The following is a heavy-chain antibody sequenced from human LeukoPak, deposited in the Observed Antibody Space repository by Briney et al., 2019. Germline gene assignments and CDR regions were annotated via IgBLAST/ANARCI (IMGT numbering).Heavy chain of an antibody. D-gene: IGHD1-26*01. CDR3: ARDRLTSGSYFFDY. CDR1: AFTFSDYS. V-gene: IGHV3-48*01. CDR2: ISGRSSTI. J-gene: IGHJ4*02. Sequence: GGSLRLSCAASAFTFSDYSMSWVRQAPGKGLEWISYISGRSSTIYYADSVRGRFTISRDNAKNSMYLQMNSLRAEDTAVYYCARDRLTSGSYFFDYWGQGTLVSVSS.